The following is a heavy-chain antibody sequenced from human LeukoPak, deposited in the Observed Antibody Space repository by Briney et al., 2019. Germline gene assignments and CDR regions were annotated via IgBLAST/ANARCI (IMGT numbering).Heavy chain of an antibody. J-gene: IGHJ4*02. CDR3: ARENGNSYGYLDY. Sequence: GGSLRLSCAASGFTFSSYEMNWVRQGPGKGLEWVSYISSGGSTIYHADSVKGRFTIPRDNAKNSLHLQMNSLRAEDTAVYYCARENGNSYGYLDYWGQGTLVTVSS. D-gene: IGHD5-18*01. V-gene: IGHV3-48*03. CDR1: GFTFSSYE. CDR2: ISSGGSTI.